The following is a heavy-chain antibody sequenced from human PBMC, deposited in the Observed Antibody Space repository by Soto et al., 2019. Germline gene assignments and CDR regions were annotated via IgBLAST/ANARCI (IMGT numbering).Heavy chain of an antibody. CDR3: ARDPAISGWSYFDY. V-gene: IGHV3-33*01. J-gene: IGHJ4*02. Sequence: QVQLVESGGGVVQPGRSLRLSCAASGFTFSSYGMHWVRQAPGKGLEWVAVIWYDGSNKYYADSVKGRFTISRDNSKNTLYLQMNSLRAEDTAVYYCARDPAISGWSYFDYWGQGTLVTVSS. CDR1: GFTFSSYG. CDR2: IWYDGSNK. D-gene: IGHD6-19*01.